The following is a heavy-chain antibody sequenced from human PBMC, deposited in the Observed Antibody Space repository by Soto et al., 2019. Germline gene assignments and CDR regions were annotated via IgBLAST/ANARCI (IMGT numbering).Heavy chain of an antibody. V-gene: IGHV4-39*01. Sequence: PSETLSLTCTVSGGSVSSSSCYWGWIRQPPGKGLEWIGSIYYSGSTYYNPSLKSRVTISVDTSKNQFSLKLSSVTAADTAVYYCARRKDDSSGLIGYFDYWGQGTLVTVSS. J-gene: IGHJ4*02. CDR3: ARRKDDSSGLIGYFDY. CDR1: GGSVSSSSCY. D-gene: IGHD3-22*01. CDR2: IYYSGST.